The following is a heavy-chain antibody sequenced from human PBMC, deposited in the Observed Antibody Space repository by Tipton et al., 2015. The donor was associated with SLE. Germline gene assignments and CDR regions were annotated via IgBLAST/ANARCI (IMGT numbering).Heavy chain of an antibody. V-gene: IGHV4-61*02. D-gene: IGHD6-19*01. CDR3: ARVSFNQRLQWLDH. CDR1: GGSISSSSYY. CDR2: IYTSGST. J-gene: IGHJ4*02. Sequence: LRLSCTVSGGSISSSSYYWSWIRQPAGKGLEWIGRIYTSGSTNYNPSLKSRVTISVDTSKNQFSLKLSSVTAADTAVYYCARVSFNQRLQWLDHWGQGTLVTVSS.